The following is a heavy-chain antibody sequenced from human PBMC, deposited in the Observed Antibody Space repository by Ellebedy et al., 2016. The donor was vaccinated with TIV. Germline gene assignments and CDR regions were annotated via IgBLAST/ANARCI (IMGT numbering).Heavy chain of an antibody. CDR3: ARNLRSGFYSRYFDY. CDR1: GFSLSTSDMC. J-gene: IGHJ4*02. CDR2: IDWNDDK. D-gene: IGHD3-22*01. Sequence: SGPTLVKPTQTLTLTCTFSGFSLSTSDMCVSWIRQPPGKALEWLALIDWNDDKYYSTSLKTRLTISKDTSKNQVVLTMTNADPVDTATYYCARNLRSGFYSRYFDYWGQGSLVTVSS. V-gene: IGHV2-70*01.